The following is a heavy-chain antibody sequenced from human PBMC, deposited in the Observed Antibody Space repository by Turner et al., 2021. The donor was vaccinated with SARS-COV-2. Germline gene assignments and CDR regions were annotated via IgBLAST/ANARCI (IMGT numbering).Heavy chain of an antibody. CDR3: AKGRGIAVAGRGADY. J-gene: IGHJ4*01. Sequence: EVQRVGAGGGLLQAGRSLIVSFAASGLTFDDYAMHWVRQGSGKGLEGVSGVRWNSGSIGYADSVKGRFTISRDNAKNSLYMQMNSLRAEDTAFFYCAKGRGIAVAGRGADYWGQGTLVTVSS. CDR1: GLTFDDYA. D-gene: IGHD6-19*01. V-gene: IGHV3-9*01. CDR2: VRWNSGSI.